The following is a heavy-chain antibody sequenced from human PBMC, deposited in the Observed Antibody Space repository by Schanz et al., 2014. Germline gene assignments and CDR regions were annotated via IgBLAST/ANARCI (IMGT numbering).Heavy chain of an antibody. D-gene: IGHD3-22*01. Sequence: EGQLAESGGGLVQPGGSLRLSCAVSGFTVSSKHMSWVRQAPGKGLEWVSVIYSGIGAYYADSVKDRFTVSRDNSKNTVYLQMNRLRAEDTAVYYCARVHHYDPSGWGYFDYWGQGALVTVSS. CDR3: ARVHHYDPSGWGYFDY. CDR2: IYSGIGA. J-gene: IGHJ4*02. V-gene: IGHV3-66*01. CDR1: GFTVSSKH.